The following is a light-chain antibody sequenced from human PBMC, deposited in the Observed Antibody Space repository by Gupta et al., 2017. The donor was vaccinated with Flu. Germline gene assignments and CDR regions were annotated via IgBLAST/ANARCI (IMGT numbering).Light chain of an antibody. CDR3: QQDDNTPIT. Sequence: DVVMTQFPDSLAVSLGERATINCKSSQSVLYSSNNKNYLAWYQQKPRQPPKLLIYWASTRESGVPDRFSGRGSGTDFTLTISSLQAEDVAVYYCQQDDNTPITFGQGTLVEIK. J-gene: IGKJ5*01. CDR1: QSVLYSSNNKNY. V-gene: IGKV4-1*01. CDR2: WAS.